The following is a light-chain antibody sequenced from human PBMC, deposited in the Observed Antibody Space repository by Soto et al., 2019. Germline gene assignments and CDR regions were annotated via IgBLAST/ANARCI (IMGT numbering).Light chain of an antibody. CDR3: QQYGSSGT. CDR2: GAS. V-gene: IGKV3-15*01. J-gene: IGKJ1*01. Sequence: EIVMTQSPATLSVSPGERATLSCRSSQSVSSNVAWYQQKPGHAPRLLIYGASTRATGIPARFSSSGSGTDFTLTISRLEPEDFAVYYCQQYGSSGTFGQGTKVDI. CDR1: QSVSSN.